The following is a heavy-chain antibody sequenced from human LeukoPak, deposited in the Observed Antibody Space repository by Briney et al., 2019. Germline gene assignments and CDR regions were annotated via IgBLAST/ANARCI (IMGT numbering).Heavy chain of an antibody. CDR3: ARETKLRFLEYFGWFDP. D-gene: IGHD3-3*01. CDR2: TYYRSKWYN. V-gene: IGHV6-1*01. Sequence: SQTLSLTCAISGDSVSSNSAALNWIRQSPSRGLEWLVRTYYRSKWYNDYAVSVKSRVTINPDTSKNQFSLKLSSVTAADTAVYYCARETKLRFLEYFGWFDPWGQGTLVTVSS. CDR1: GDSVSSNSAA. J-gene: IGHJ5*02.